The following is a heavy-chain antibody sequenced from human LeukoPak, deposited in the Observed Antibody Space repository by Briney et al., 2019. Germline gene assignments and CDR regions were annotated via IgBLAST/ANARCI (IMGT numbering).Heavy chain of an antibody. CDR3: ARSCRLSYFYYMDV. D-gene: IGHD2-21*01. CDR1: GFTVSSYA. CDR2: ISSNGGST. Sequence: GGSLRLSCAASGFTVSSYAMHWVRQAPGKGLEYVSAISSNGGSTYYANSVKGRFTISRDNSKNTLYLQMGSLRAEDMAVYYCARSCRLSYFYYMDVWGKGTTVTVSS. J-gene: IGHJ6*03. V-gene: IGHV3-64*01.